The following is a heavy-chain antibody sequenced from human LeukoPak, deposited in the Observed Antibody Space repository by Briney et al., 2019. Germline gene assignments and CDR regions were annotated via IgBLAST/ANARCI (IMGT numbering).Heavy chain of an antibody. D-gene: IGHD3-9*01. CDR1: GFTFSDYY. J-gene: IGHJ6*02. Sequence: GGSLRLSCTTSGFTFSDYYMSWIRQAPGKGLEWVSYISSSGSTIYYADSVKGRFTISRDNAKNSLYLQMNSLRAEDTAVYYCARDYDILTGYPRAYYGTDVWGQGTTVTVSS. V-gene: IGHV3-11*01. CDR2: ISSSGSTI. CDR3: ARDYDILTGYPRAYYGTDV.